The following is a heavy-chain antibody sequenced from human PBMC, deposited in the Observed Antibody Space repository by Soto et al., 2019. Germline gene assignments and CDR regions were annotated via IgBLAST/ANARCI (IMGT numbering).Heavy chain of an antibody. J-gene: IGHJ4*02. D-gene: IGHD3-16*02. CDR3: ARDYPSDY. CDR1: GYTFTTYA. Sequence: ASVKVSCKASGYTFTTYAVHWVRQAPGQRLEWMGWIDAGNGNTKYSQKFQGRVTITRDTSASTAYMELSSLRSEDTDVYYCARDYPSDYWGQGTLVTVSS. V-gene: IGHV1-3*01. CDR2: IDAGNGNT.